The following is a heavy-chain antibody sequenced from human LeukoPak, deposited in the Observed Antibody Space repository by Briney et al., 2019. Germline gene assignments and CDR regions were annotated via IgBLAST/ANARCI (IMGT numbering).Heavy chain of an antibody. J-gene: IGHJ4*02. V-gene: IGHV4-39*01. CDR3: ARHGGAAAGLDY. Sequence: SETLSLTRTVSGGSISGSGYYWGWIRQPPGKGLEWIGSVYDSGSTYYNPSLKSRVTIHVDTSKNQFSLRLSSVTAADTAEYYCARHGGAAAGLDYCGQGILVTVSS. CDR2: VYDSGST. CDR1: GGSISGSGYY. D-gene: IGHD6-13*01.